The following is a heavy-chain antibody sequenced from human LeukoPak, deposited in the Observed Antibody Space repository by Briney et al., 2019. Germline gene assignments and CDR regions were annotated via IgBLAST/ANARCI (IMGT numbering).Heavy chain of an antibody. J-gene: IGHJ4*02. CDR2: IYPGDSET. CDR3: VRALGYCSSGSCYYYDY. D-gene: IGHD2-15*01. V-gene: IGHV5-51*01. CDR1: GYRFSSYW. Sequence: GESLKISCKGYGYRFSSYWIGWVRRMPGKGLEWMGIIYPGDSETSYSPSFQCQVTISADKSISTSYLQWSSLKASDTAMYYCVRALGYCSSGSCYYYDYWGQGTLVTVSS.